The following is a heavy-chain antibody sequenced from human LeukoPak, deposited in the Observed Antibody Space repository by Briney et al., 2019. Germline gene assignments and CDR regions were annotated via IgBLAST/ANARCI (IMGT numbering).Heavy chain of an antibody. CDR3: ARGFELDY. CDR1: GFTFSSFW. J-gene: IGHJ4*02. Sequence: GGSLRLSCAASGFTFSSFWMSWVRQAPGKGLEWVANIKQEGSEKYYVGSVRGRFTISRDDARNSLYLQMNSLRAEDTAVYFCARGFELDYWGQGTLVTVSS. V-gene: IGHV3-7*01. CDR2: IKQEGSEK.